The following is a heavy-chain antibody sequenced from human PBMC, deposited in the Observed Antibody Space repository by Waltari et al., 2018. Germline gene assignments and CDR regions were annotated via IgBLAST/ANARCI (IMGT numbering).Heavy chain of an antibody. V-gene: IGHV3-48*04. J-gene: IGHJ4*02. D-gene: IGHD4-4*01. Sequence: EVQLVESGGGLVQPGGSLRLSCAASGFTFSSHSMNWVRQAPGKGLEWVSYIRGTGSPIYYADSVKGRFTISRDNAKNSLYLQMNSLRAEDTAVYYCARRDSNSGVPADHWGQGTLVTVSS. CDR3: ARRDSNSGVPADH. CDR2: IRGTGSPI. CDR1: GFTFSSHS.